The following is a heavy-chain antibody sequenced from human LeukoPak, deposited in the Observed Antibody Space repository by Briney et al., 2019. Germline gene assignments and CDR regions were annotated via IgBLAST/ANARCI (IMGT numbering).Heavy chain of an antibody. CDR2: FDPEDGET. CDR1: GYTLTELS. Sequence: ASVKVSRKVSGYTLTELSMHWVRQAPGKGLEWMGGFDPEDGETIYAQKFQGRVTMTEDTSTDTAYMELSSLRSEDTAVYYCATFQMAGMVRGDRSWYPWGQGTLVTVSS. CDR3: ATFQMAGMVRGDRSWYP. J-gene: IGHJ5*02. V-gene: IGHV1-24*01. D-gene: IGHD3-10*01.